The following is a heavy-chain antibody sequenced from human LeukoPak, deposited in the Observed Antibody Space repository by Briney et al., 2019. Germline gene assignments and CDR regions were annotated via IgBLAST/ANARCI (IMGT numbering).Heavy chain of an antibody. Sequence: TSETLSLTCAVSGGSFSRPFWSWIRQTPGKGLEWIGEIDHSRRTDYNPPLEGRVTMSVDTSKNQFSLRLTSVTAADTAVYFCARAERRINLARGVFGSHFDSWGQGTLVSVSS. J-gene: IGHJ5*01. V-gene: IGHV4-34*01. D-gene: IGHD3-10*01. CDR2: IDHSRRT. CDR1: GGSFSRPF. CDR3: ARAERRINLARGVFGSHFDS.